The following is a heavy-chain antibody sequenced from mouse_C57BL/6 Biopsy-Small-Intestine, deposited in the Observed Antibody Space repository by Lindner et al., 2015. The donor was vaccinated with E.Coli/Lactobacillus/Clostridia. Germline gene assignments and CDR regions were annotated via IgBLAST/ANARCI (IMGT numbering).Heavy chain of an antibody. V-gene: IGHV1-9*01. CDR1: GYTFTGYW. D-gene: IGHD1-1*01. CDR3: ARRFYYGSFDY. J-gene: IGHJ2*01. Sequence: VQLQESGAELMKPGASVKLSCKAAGYTFTGYWIEWVKQRPGQGLEWIGENLPGSVSTNFNEKFKGKATFTADSPSNTAYMQLSSLTPEDSAIYYCARRFYYGSFDYWGQGTTLTVSS. CDR2: NLPGSVST.